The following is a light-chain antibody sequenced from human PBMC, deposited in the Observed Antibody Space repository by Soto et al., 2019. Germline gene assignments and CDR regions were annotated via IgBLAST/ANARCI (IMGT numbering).Light chain of an antibody. V-gene: IGKV3-15*01. CDR2: GAS. CDR3: QQYNSYRP. Sequence: EIVLTQSPDTLSVSPGERATLSCRASQTVGSNLAWYQQKPGQAPRLLIYGASTRATGIPARFSGSGSGTEFTLTISSLQSEDFAVYYCQQYNSYRPFGQGTKVDIK. J-gene: IGKJ1*01. CDR1: QTVGSN.